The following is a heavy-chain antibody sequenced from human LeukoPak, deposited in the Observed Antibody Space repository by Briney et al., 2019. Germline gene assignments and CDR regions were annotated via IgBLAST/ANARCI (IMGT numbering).Heavy chain of an antibody. V-gene: IGHV3-33*01. J-gene: IGHJ3*02. CDR2: IWYDGSNK. D-gene: IGHD1-26*01. CDR1: GFTFGSYG. Sequence: GGSLRLSCAASGFTFGSYGMHWVRQAPGKGLEWVAVIWYDGSNKYYADSVKGRFTISRDNSKNTLYLQMNSLRAEDTAVYYCARDSGSYPGGAFDIWGQGTMVTVSS. CDR3: ARDSGSYPGGAFDI.